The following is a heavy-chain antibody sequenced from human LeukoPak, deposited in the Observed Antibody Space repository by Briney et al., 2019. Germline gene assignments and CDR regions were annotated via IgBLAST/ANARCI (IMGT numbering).Heavy chain of an antibody. CDR3: AREGYSNYVALDYYYYMDV. CDR2: IYYSGST. CDR1: GGSISSYY. Sequence: SETLSLTCTVSGGSISSYYWSWIRQPPGKGLEWIGYIYYSGSTNYNPSLKSRVTISVDTSKNQFSLKLSSVTAADTAVYYCAREGYSNYVALDYYYYMDVWGKGTTVTASS. D-gene: IGHD4-11*01. J-gene: IGHJ6*03. V-gene: IGHV4-59*01.